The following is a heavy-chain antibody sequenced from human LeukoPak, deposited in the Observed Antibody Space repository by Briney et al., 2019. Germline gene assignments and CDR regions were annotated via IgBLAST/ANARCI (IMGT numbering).Heavy chain of an antibody. Sequence: AASVKVSCKASGYPFNNYDINWVRQATGQGLEWMGWMNPHSGKTGYAQNFQGRVTMTRDTSISTAYMELSRLRSDDTAVYYCARDLAKAAGFNYWGQGTLVTVSS. D-gene: IGHD6-13*01. CDR2: MNPHSGKT. J-gene: IGHJ4*02. CDR1: GYPFNNYD. CDR3: ARDLAKAAGFNY. V-gene: IGHV1-8*01.